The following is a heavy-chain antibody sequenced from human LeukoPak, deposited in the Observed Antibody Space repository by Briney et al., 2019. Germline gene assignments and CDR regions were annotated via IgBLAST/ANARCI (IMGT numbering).Heavy chain of an antibody. CDR3: AKDGEAYCSGGSCYANNWFDP. Sequence: GESLRLSCAASGFIFSSYSMSWVRQAPGKGLEWVSVITGSGGNTYYADSVKGRFTISKDNSKNTVYLQMNSLRAEDTAVYYCAKDGEAYCSGGSCYANNWFDPWGQGTLVTVSS. CDR2: ITGSGGNT. CDR1: GFIFSSYS. J-gene: IGHJ5*02. D-gene: IGHD2-15*01. V-gene: IGHV3-23*01.